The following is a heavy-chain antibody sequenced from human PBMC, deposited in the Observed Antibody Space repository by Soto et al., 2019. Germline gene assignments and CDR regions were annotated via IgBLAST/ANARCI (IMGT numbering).Heavy chain of an antibody. Sequence: GGSPRLSCAASGFTFSSYWMHWVRQAPGKGLVWVSRINSDGSSTSYADSVKGRFTISRDSAKNTLYLQMNSLRAEDTAVYYCAKGGSGIMDVWGQGTTVTVSS. D-gene: IGHD3-10*01. CDR2: INSDGSST. CDR1: GFTFSSYW. CDR3: AKGGSGIMDV. J-gene: IGHJ6*02. V-gene: IGHV3-74*01.